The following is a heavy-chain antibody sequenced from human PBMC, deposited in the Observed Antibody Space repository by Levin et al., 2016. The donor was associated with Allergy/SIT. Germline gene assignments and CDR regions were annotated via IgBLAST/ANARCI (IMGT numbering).Heavy chain of an antibody. CDR1: GFSVSDSGVA. J-gene: IGHJ4*02. CDR3: AHSPGPYYFDS. D-gene: IGHD3-10*01. CDR2: IYWNDDR. V-gene: IGHV2-5*01. Sequence: SGPTLVKPTQTVTLTCTFSGFSVSDSGVAVGWVRQPPGKALEWLGIIYWNDDRRYSPSLKSRLTITKDTSKHQVFLIMTDMDPVDTATYYCAHSPGPYYFDSWGQGTLVTVAS.